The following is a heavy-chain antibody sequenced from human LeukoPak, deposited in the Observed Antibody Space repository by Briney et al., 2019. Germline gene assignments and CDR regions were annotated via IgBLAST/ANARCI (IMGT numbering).Heavy chain of an antibody. D-gene: IGHD3-10*01. CDR1: GFTFSSYG. CDR2: ISYDGSNK. Sequence: GGSLRLSCAASGFTFSSYGMHGVRPAPGKGLEGVAVISYDGSNKYYADSVKGRFTISRDNSKNTLYLQMNSLRAEDTAVYYCAKDLSYYGSGNWFDPWGQGTLVTVSS. CDR3: AKDLSYYGSGNWFDP. J-gene: IGHJ5*02. V-gene: IGHV3-30*18.